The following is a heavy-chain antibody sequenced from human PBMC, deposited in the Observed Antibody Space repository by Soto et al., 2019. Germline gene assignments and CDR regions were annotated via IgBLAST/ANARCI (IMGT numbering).Heavy chain of an antibody. J-gene: IGHJ4*02. V-gene: IGHV2-5*02. CDR2: IYWDDGK. CDR1: GFSLSTSGVG. CDR3: AHSPAYDISTGYYPFDF. D-gene: IGHD3-9*01. Sequence: QITLKESGPTLVKPTQTLTLTCTFSGFSLSTSGVGVAWIRQPPGKALEWLALIYWDDGKRYSPSLKTRLNITKETFKNQVVLTLTNVDPVDTATYYCAHSPAYDISTGYYPFDFWGQGSLVTVSS.